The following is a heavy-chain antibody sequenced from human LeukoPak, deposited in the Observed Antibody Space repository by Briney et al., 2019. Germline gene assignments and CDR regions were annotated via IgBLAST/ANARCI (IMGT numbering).Heavy chain of an antibody. CDR1: EFTFGDYT. Sequence: PGGSLRLSCSASEFTFGDYTMSWFRQAPGKGLEWVGFIRSKAYGGTTEYAASVKGRFTISRDDSKSIAYLQMNSLKTEDTAVYYCTRDNDIVVVPAAIDWGQGTLVTVSS. CDR3: TRDNDIVVVPAAID. V-gene: IGHV3-49*03. J-gene: IGHJ4*02. CDR2: IRSKAYGGTT. D-gene: IGHD2-2*02.